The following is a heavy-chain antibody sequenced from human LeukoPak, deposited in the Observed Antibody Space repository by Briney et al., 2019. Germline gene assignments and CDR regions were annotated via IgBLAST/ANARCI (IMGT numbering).Heavy chain of an antibody. D-gene: IGHD3-10*01. J-gene: IGHJ6*04. CDR1: GFTFSSCG. CDR3: AKDSKWMLRGIIPYGIDV. CDR2: ISFDGSNQ. Sequence: GGSLRLSCAASGFTFSSCGMHWVRQAPGKGLEWVAVISFDGSNQYYADSVKGRFTISRDNLKKTLYLQMNSLRAEDTAMYYCAKDSKWMLRGIIPYGIDVWGKGTTVTVSS. V-gene: IGHV3-30*18.